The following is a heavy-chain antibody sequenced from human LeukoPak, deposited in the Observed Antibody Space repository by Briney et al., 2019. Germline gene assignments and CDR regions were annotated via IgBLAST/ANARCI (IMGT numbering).Heavy chain of an antibody. Sequence: KSSETLSLTCTVSGASVSSASYWSWIRQPPGKGVEWIAHIYNGVNTNYNPSLKSRVTISVDTSKNQFSLKLSSVTAADTAVYYCARGRSTVTQYYYYYYGMDVWGQGTTVTVSS. CDR3: ARGRSTVTQYYYYYYGMDV. CDR1: GASVSSASY. J-gene: IGHJ6*02. D-gene: IGHD4-17*01. CDR2: IYNGVNT. V-gene: IGHV4-61*01.